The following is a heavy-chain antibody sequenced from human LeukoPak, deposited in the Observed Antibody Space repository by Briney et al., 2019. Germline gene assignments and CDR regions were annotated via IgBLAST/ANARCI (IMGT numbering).Heavy chain of an antibody. V-gene: IGHV1-69*13. CDR1: GGTFSSYA. J-gene: IGHJ4*02. CDR3: ARSRYYYDSSGYYQGPFDY. Sequence: ASVKVSCKASGGTFSSYAISWVRQAPGQGLEWMGGIIPIFGTANYAQKFQGRVTITADESTSTAYMELSSLRSEGTAVYYCARSRYYYDSSGYYQGPFDYWGQGTLVTVSS. D-gene: IGHD3-22*01. CDR2: IIPIFGTA.